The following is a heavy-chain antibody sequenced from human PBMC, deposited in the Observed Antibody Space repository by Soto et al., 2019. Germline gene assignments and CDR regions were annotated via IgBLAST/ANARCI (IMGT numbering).Heavy chain of an antibody. V-gene: IGHV4-4*07. Sequence: SETLSLTRTVSGGSISSYYWSWIRQPAGKGLEWIGRIYTSGSTNYNPSLKSRVTMSVDTSKNQFSLKLSSVTAADTAVYYCARDTDMVRGVIKFKGMDVWGQGTTVTVSS. D-gene: IGHD3-10*01. CDR2: IYTSGST. J-gene: IGHJ6*02. CDR3: ARDTDMVRGVIKFKGMDV. CDR1: GGSISSYY.